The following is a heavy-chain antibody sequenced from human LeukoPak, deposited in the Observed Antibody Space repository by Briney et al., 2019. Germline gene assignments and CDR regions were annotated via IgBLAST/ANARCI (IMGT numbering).Heavy chain of an antibody. Sequence: SETLSLTCAVYGGSFSVYYWSWIRQPPGKGLEWIGEINHSGSTNYNPSLKSRVTISVDTSKNQFSLKLSSVTAADTAVYYCARYSDNWFDPWGQGTLVTVSS. V-gene: IGHV4-34*01. D-gene: IGHD6-13*01. CDR1: GGSFSVYY. CDR3: ARYSDNWFDP. CDR2: INHSGST. J-gene: IGHJ5*02.